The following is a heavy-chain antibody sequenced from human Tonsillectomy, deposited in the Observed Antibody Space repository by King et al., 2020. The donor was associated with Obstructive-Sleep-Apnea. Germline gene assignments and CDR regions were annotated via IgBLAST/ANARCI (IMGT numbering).Heavy chain of an antibody. Sequence: VQLVESGAEVKRPGSSVKVSCKTPGGTLSNYGFSWVRQAPGHGLEWMGGIIPNSGTANYAQKFQGRLRMTADESTSTAYMELSSLRSDDTAVYYCARAPLLPVDGESAFDVWGQGTLVTVSS. D-gene: IGHD4-17*01. CDR1: GGTLSNYG. CDR2: IIPNSGTA. CDR3: ARAPLLPVDGESAFDV. J-gene: IGHJ3*01. V-gene: IGHV1-69*01.